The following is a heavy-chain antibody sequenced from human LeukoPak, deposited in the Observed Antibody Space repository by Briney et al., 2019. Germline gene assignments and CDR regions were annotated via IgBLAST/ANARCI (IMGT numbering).Heavy chain of an antibody. J-gene: IGHJ4*02. Sequence: GASVKVSCKASGGTFSSYAISWVRQAPGQGLEWMGRIIPILGIANYAQKFQGRVTITADKSTSTAYMELSSLRSEDTAVYYCASGGMTVRSRFGFDYWGQGTLVTVSS. CDR1: GGTFSSYA. CDR3: ASGGMTVRSRFGFDY. V-gene: IGHV1-69*04. D-gene: IGHD3-16*01. CDR2: IIPILGIA.